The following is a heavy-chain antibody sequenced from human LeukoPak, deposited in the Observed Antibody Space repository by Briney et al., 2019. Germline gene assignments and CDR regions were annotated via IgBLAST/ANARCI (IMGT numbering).Heavy chain of an antibody. V-gene: IGHV4-34*09. D-gene: IGHD3-16*01. CDR2: IYYSGST. CDR1: GGSFSGYY. J-gene: IGHJ3*02. Sequence: SETLSLTCAVYGGSFSGYYWSWIRQPPGKGLEWIGYIYYSGSTYYNPSLKSRVTISVDTSKNQFSLKLSSVTAADTAVYYCARDPLGGDAFDIWGQGTMVTVSS. CDR3: ARDPLGGDAFDI.